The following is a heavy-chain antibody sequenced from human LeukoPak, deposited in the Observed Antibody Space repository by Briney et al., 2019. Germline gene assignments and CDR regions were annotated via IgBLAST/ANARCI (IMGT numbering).Heavy chain of an antibody. Sequence: PGGSLRLSCAASGFTFSSYGMSWVRQAPGKGLEWVSAISGSGGSTYYADSVTGRFTISRDNSKNTLYLQMNSLRAEDTAVYYCAKAQVVVLLWFWGQGTLVTVSS. CDR2: ISGSGGST. J-gene: IGHJ4*02. CDR3: AKAQVVVLLWF. D-gene: IGHD3-10*01. CDR1: GFTFSSYG. V-gene: IGHV3-23*01.